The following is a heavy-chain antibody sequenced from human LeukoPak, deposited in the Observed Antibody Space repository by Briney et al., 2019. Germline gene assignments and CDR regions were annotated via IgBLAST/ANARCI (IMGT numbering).Heavy chain of an antibody. J-gene: IGHJ4*02. Sequence: GGSLRLSCAASGFTFSTYWMSWVRQAPGQGLERVANIKQDGSEKYYVDSVKSRFTISRDNANNSLYLQMNSLRADDTAMYYCARDSAGNDYWGQGTLVTVSS. V-gene: IGHV3-7*01. CDR1: GFTFSTYW. CDR2: IKQDGSEK. D-gene: IGHD6-13*01. CDR3: ARDSAGNDY.